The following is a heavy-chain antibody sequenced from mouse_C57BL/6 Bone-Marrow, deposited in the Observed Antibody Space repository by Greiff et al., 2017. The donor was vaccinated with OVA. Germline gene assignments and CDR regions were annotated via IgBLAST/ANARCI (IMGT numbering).Heavy chain of an antibody. CDR2: GQGLEWIG. CDR3: SEDSAVYYCAFHYYGIRQGED. J-gene: IGHJ2*01. Sequence: VQLQQSGPELARPWASVKISCQAFYTFSRRVHFAIRDTNYWMQWVKQRPGQGLEWIGAIYPGYGDTCYNQKCKSKATLTEDKSARTDYMQRSSLTSEDSAVYYCAFHYYGIRQGEDWGQGTTLTVSS. V-gene: IGHV1-87*01. D-gene: IGHD1-2*01. CDR1: YTFSRRVH.